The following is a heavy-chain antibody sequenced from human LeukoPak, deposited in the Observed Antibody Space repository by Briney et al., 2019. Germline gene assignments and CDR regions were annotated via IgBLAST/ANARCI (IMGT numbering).Heavy chain of an antibody. CDR2: IYTSGST. V-gene: IGHV4-59*10. Sequence: SETLSLTCAVYGASFSDYYWSWIRQPAWKGLEWIGRIYTSGSTNYNPSLKSRVTISVDTSKNQFSLKLSSVTAADTAVYYCARGPYYFDSSGAFDIWGQGTMVTVSS. CDR3: ARGPYYFDSSGAFDI. D-gene: IGHD3-22*01. J-gene: IGHJ3*02. CDR1: GASFSDYY.